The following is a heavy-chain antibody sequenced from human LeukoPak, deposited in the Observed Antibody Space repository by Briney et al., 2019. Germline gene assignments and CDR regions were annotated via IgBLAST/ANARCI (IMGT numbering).Heavy chain of an antibody. D-gene: IGHD1-20*01. CDR2: IYHSGST. V-gene: IGHV4-30-2*01. Sequence: SETLSLTCAVSGGSISSGGSSRSWLRQPPGRGLEWLGYIYHSGSTYYNPSLKSRVTISVDRSKNQFSLKLSSVTAADTAVYYCARGWNNWNLLPPRLDIWGQGTMVTVSS. J-gene: IGHJ3*02. CDR1: GGSISSGGSS. CDR3: ARGWNNWNLLPPRLDI.